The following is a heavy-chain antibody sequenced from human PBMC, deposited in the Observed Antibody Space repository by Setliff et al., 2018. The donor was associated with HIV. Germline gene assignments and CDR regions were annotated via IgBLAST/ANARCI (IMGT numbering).Heavy chain of an antibody. V-gene: IGHV4-4*02. Sequence: SETLSLTCAVSGGSISTINWWNWVRQPPGKGLEWIGEIYHTGSTHYNPSPKSRLTISVDKSKNQLSLKLSSVTAADTAVYYCARPSFGIGGGSMFDSWGQGTLVTVSS. D-gene: IGHD3-3*01. CDR1: GGSISTINW. CDR3: ARPSFGIGGGSMFDS. CDR2: IYHTGST. J-gene: IGHJ4*02.